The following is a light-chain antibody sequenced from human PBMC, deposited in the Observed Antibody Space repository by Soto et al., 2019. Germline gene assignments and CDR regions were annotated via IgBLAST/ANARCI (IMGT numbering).Light chain of an antibody. CDR1: QSVSSN. V-gene: IGKV3-15*01. J-gene: IGKJ1*01. CDR3: QQYDSSPRT. CDR2: GAS. Sequence: EMVMTQSPATLSVSPGERATLSCRASQSVSSNLAWYQQKPGQAPRLLIYGASTRATGIPARFSGSGSGTEFTLTISSLQSEDFAVYYCQQYDSSPRTFGQGTKVDIK.